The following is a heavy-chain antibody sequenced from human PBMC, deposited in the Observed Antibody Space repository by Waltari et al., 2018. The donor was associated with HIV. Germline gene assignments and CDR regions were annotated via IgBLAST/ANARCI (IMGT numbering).Heavy chain of an antibody. Sequence: QVQLVQSGAEVKKPGSSVKVSCKASGGAFVSHTFNWVRQAPGQGLEWMGRAIPMIGTANYARKFQGRVTITADKATTTAYMELNGLRSDDTAVYYCASARETMGVDFDSWGQGTLVTVS. D-gene: IGHD3-10*01. CDR3: ASARETMGVDFDS. J-gene: IGHJ5*01. CDR2: AIPMIGTA. V-gene: IGHV1-69*08. CDR1: GGAFVSHT.